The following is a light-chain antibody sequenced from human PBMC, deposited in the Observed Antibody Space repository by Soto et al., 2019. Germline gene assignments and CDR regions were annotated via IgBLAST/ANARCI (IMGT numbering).Light chain of an antibody. Sequence: QSALTQPASVSGSPGQSITISCTGTSSDVGLYNYVSWYQQYPGKAPKLMIFEVSNRPSGVSNRFSVSKSGNTASLTISGLQAEDEADYYCISYTTASTSYVFGTGTKLTVL. J-gene: IGLJ1*01. V-gene: IGLV2-14*01. CDR1: SSDVGLYNY. CDR3: ISYTTASTSYV. CDR2: EVS.